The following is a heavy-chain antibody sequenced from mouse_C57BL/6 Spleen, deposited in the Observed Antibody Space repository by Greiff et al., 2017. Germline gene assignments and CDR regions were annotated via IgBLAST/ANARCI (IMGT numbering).Heavy chain of an antibody. CDR3: ARHGRDGYFSYYYAMDY. CDR1: GYTFTEYT. J-gene: IGHJ4*01. Sequence: QVQLKQSGAELVKPGASVKLSCKASGYTFTEYTIHWVKQRSGQGLEWIGWFYPGSGSIKYNEKFKDKATLTADTSSSTVYLELSRLTSEDSAVYFCARHGRDGYFSYYYAMDYWGQGTSGTVSS. D-gene: IGHD2-3*01. V-gene: IGHV1-62-2*01. CDR2: FYPGSGSI.